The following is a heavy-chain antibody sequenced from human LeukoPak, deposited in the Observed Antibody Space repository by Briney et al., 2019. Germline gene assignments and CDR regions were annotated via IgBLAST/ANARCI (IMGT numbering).Heavy chain of an antibody. CDR1: GFTFDDYA. J-gene: IGHJ6*02. CDR2: ISWNSGSI. D-gene: IGHD3-10*01. CDR3: AKDARDYYYGMDV. Sequence: GGSLRLSCAASGFTFDDYAMHWVRQAPGKGLEWVSVISWNSGSIGYADSVKGRFTISRDNAKNSLYLQMNSLRAEDTGLYYCAKDARDYYYGMDVWGQGTTVTVSS. V-gene: IGHV3-9*01.